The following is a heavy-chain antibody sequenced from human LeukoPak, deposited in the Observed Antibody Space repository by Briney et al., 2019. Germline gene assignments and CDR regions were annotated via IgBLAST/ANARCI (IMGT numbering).Heavy chain of an antibody. D-gene: IGHD3-22*01. CDR2: IYYSGST. J-gene: IGHJ4*02. CDR3: ARSDYYDSSGYLDY. CDR1: GGSVNSYY. Sequence: SETLSLTCTVSGGSVNSYYWSWIRQPPGKGLEWIGYIYYSGSTNYNPSLKSRVTISVDTSKNQFSLKLSSVTAADTAVYYCARSDYYDSSGYLDYWGQGTLVTVSS. V-gene: IGHV4-59*08.